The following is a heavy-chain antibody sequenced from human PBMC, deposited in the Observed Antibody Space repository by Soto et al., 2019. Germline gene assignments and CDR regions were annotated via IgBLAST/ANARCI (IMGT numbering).Heavy chain of an antibody. V-gene: IGHV3-30-3*01. CDR3: ASPIVLVPAAMGSEYFQH. Sequence: QVQLVESGGGVVQPGRSLRLSCAASGFTFSSYAMHWVRQAPGKGLEWVAVISYDGSNKYYADSVKGRFTISRDNSKNTLYLQMNSLRAEDTAVYYCASPIVLVPAAMGSEYFQHWGQVTLVTVSS. CDR1: GFTFSSYA. CDR2: ISYDGSNK. J-gene: IGHJ1*01. D-gene: IGHD2-2*01.